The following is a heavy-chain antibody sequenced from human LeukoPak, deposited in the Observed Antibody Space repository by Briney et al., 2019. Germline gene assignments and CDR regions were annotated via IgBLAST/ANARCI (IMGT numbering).Heavy chain of an antibody. Sequence: GGSLRLSCAASGFTFSTYWMNWYRQAPGKGLEWVGNINQDASEINYVDSVRGRFTISRDNAKNSLYLQMNSLRAEDTAVYYCARDFGYSYGPYYFDYWGQGTLVTVSS. CDR2: INQDASEI. CDR1: GFTFSTYW. V-gene: IGHV3-7*01. CDR3: ARDFGYSYGPYYFDY. J-gene: IGHJ4*02. D-gene: IGHD5-18*01.